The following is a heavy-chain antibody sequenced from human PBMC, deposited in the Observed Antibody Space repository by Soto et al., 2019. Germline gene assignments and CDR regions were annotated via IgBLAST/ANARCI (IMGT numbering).Heavy chain of an antibody. V-gene: IGHV4-34*01. J-gene: IGHJ4*02. D-gene: IGHD2-15*01. CDR1: GGSFSGYY. Sequence: SETLSLTCAVYGGSFSGYYWSWIRQPPGKGLEWIGEINHSGSTNYNPSLKSRVTISVDTSKNQFSLKLSSVTAADTAVYYCARRERGCSGGSCYPTPVVEYYFDYWGQGTLVTVSS. CDR2: INHSGST. CDR3: ARRERGCSGGSCYPTPVVEYYFDY.